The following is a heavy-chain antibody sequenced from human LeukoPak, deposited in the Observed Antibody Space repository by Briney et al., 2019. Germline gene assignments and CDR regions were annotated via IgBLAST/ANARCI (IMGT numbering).Heavy chain of an antibody. CDR1: GGSISSYY. Sequence: SETLSLTCTVSGGSISSYYWSWIRQPPGKGLEWIGYIYYSGSTNYNPSLKSRVTMSLDTSKNQFSLKLSSVTAADTAVYYCARGLRAYYFDGSGYFDYWGQGTLITVSS. D-gene: IGHD3-22*01. CDR3: ARGLRAYYFDGSGYFDY. V-gene: IGHV4-59*01. J-gene: IGHJ4*02. CDR2: IYYSGST.